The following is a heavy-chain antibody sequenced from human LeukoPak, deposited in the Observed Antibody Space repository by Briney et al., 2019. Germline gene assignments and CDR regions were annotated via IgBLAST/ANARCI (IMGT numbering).Heavy chain of an antibody. V-gene: IGHV4-59*01. CDR3: ARADSSGSFDY. J-gene: IGHJ4*02. D-gene: IGHD6-19*01. CDR1: GGSISSYY. Sequence: SETLSLTCTVSGGSISSYYWSWIRQPPGKGLEWIGYIYYSGSTNYNPSLKSRVTISVDTSKNQFSQKLSSVTAADTAVYYCARADSSGSFDYWGQGTLVTVSS. CDR2: IYYSGST.